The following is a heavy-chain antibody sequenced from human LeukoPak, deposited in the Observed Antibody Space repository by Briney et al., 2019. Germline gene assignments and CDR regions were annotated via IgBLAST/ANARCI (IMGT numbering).Heavy chain of an antibody. J-gene: IGHJ3*02. V-gene: IGHV1-24*01. Sequence: GASVNVCCKVSGYTLTELSMHWVRQAPGKGLEWMGVFDLEHGETIYAQKFQGRVTMTEDTSTDTAYMELSSLRSEDTAVYYCATWGQTPGGAFDIWGQGTMVTVSS. CDR2: FDLEHGET. CDR1: GYTLTELS. D-gene: IGHD3-10*01. CDR3: ATWGQTPGGAFDI.